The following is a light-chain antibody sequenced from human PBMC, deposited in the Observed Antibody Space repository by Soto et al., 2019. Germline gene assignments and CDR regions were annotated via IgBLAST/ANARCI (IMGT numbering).Light chain of an antibody. CDR1: QSVSSSY. CDR3: QQYGSPRT. J-gene: IGKJ1*01. CDR2: DAP. Sequence: EIVLTQSPGTLSLSPGERATLSCRASQSVSSSYLAWYQQKPGQAPRLLIYDAPSRATGIPDRFSGSGSGTDFTLTISRLEPDDRAVYYCQQYGSPRTFGQGTKVEIK. V-gene: IGKV3-20*01.